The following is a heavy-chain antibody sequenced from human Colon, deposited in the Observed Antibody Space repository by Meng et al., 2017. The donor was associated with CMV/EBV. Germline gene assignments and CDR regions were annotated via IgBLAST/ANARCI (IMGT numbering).Heavy chain of an antibody. D-gene: IGHD6-19*01. Sequence: GESLKISCAASGFTFSDYGMHWVRQAPGKGLEWVAFLRSDGSNQYYADSVKGRFTISRDNSKNTLYLQMNSLRAEDTAVYYCAKDRSGWYYFDYWGQGTAVTVSS. CDR1: GFTFSDYG. J-gene: IGHJ4*02. CDR3: AKDRSGWYYFDY. V-gene: IGHV3-30*02. CDR2: LRSDGSNQ.